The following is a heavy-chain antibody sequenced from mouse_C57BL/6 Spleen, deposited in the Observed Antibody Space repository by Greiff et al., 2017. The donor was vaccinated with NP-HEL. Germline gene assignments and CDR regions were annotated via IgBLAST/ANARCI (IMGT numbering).Heavy chain of an antibody. Sequence: VHVKQSGAELVRPGSSVKMSCKTSGYTFTSYGINWVKQRPGQGLEWIGYIYIGNGYTEYNEKFKGKATLTSDTSSSTAYMQLSSLTSEDSAIYFCARPDYYYGSSNWYFDVWGTGTTVTVSS. J-gene: IGHJ1*03. CDR3: ARPDYYYGSSNWYFDV. D-gene: IGHD1-1*01. V-gene: IGHV1-58*01. CDR1: GYTFTSYG. CDR2: IYIGNGYT.